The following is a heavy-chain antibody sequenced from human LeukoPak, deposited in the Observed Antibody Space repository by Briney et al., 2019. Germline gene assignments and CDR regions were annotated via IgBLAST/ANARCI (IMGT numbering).Heavy chain of an antibody. J-gene: IGHJ4*02. CDR1: GFTFSSYA. CDR2: IWYDGSNK. Sequence: PGGSLRLSCAASGFTFSSYAMSWVRQAPGKGLEWVAVIWYDGSNKYYPDSVKGRFSISRDNSKNTLYLQMNSLRAEDTAVYYCARDLNWGLDYWGQGTLVTVSS. CDR3: ARDLNWGLDY. D-gene: IGHD7-27*01. V-gene: IGHV3-33*08.